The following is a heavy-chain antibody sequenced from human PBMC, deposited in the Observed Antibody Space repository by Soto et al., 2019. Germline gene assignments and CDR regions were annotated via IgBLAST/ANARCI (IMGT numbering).Heavy chain of an antibody. CDR1: GYTFNSYG. CDR3: ARYVLYSTSGDRRFDP. D-gene: IGHD6-6*01. CDR2: LNTYNRNT. V-gene: IGHV1-18*01. Sequence: QVQLVQSGGEVKKPGASVRVSCKASGYTFNSYGISWVRQAPGQGLEWMGGLNTYNRNTNYAQKFQGGVSMTTDSSRSTAYWELRSLGSDDTAVYYCARYVLYSTSGDRRFDPGGQGTLVTVSS. J-gene: IGHJ5*02.